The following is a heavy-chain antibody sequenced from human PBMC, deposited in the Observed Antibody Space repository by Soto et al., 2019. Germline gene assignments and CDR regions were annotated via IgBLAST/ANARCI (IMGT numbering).Heavy chain of an antibody. CDR1: GGSFSGYY. CDR2: INHSGST. J-gene: IGHJ3*02. Sequence: SETLSLTCAVYGGSFSGYYWSWIRQPPGKGLEWIGEINHSGSTNYNPSLKSRVTISVDTSKNQFSLKLSSVTAADTAVYYCARRTGDAFDIWGQGTMVTVSS. D-gene: IGHD1-1*01. V-gene: IGHV4-34*01. CDR3: ARRTGDAFDI.